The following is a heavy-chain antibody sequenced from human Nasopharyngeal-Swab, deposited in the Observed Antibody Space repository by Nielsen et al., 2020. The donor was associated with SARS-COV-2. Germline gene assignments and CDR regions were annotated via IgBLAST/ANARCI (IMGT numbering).Heavy chain of an antibody. D-gene: IGHD3-10*01. J-gene: IGHJ3*02. V-gene: IGHV5-10-1*01. CDR2: VDPSDSYT. CDR1: GSSFSNYW. Sequence: GESLKISCEGSGSSFSNYWISWVRQVPGKGLEWMGKVDPSDSYTDYSPSLQGHVTISVDRSISTAYLQWSSLKASDTAMYYCARQYQNYFGSGDYHGAFDIWGQGTMVTVSS. CDR3: ARQYQNYFGSGDYHGAFDI.